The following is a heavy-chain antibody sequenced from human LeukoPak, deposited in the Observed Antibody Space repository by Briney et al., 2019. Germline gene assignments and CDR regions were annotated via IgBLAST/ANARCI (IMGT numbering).Heavy chain of an antibody. Sequence: SETLSLTCTVSGASITGYFWSWIRQPPGKGLEWIGYVFYSGGTLYNPSLESRVTMSVGTSKSQFSLELTSVTAADTAVYYCARPKSVSYDAFDLWGRGTMVTVSS. D-gene: IGHD1-26*01. CDR1: GASITGYF. CDR3: ARPKSVSYDAFDL. CDR2: VFYSGGT. V-gene: IGHV4-59*08. J-gene: IGHJ3*01.